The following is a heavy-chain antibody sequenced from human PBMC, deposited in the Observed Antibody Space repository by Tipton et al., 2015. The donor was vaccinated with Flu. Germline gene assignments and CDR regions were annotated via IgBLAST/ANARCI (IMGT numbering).Heavy chain of an antibody. D-gene: IGHD2-2*01. J-gene: IGHJ4*02. CDR2: IYNSTYT. V-gene: IGHV4-59*01. CDR3: AGDPSLGMPDYFDY. CDR1: GGSIGSYY. Sequence: TLSLTCIVSGGSIGSYYWNWIRQPPGKGLEWIGYIYNSTYTKYNPSLESRVTISADTPKKQFPLQLRSVTAADAAVYYCAGDPSLGMPDYFDYWGQGTLVTASS.